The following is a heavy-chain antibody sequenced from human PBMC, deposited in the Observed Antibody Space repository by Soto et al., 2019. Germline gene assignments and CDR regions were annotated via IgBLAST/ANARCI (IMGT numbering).Heavy chain of an antibody. V-gene: IGHV1-2*02. CDR1: GYTFTGYY. CDR3: ARDYYDSSGYYF. D-gene: IGHD3-22*01. Sequence: SSVKVSCKASGYTFTGYYMHWVRQAPGQGLEWMGWINPNSGGTNYAQKFQGRVTMTRDTSISTAYMELSRLRSDDTAVYYCARDYYDSSGYYFWGQGTLVTVSS. J-gene: IGHJ4*02. CDR2: INPNSGGT.